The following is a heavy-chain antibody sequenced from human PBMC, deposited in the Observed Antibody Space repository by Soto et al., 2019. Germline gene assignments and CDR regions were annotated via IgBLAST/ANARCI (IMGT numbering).Heavy chain of an antibody. CDR2: INPATGAA. CDR1: GYPVTAYY. J-gene: IGHJ3*02. Sequence: QLHLVQSGAVVKKPGASVTVSCSASGYPVTAYYMHWVRQAPGRGLEWMGGINPATGAAKYTQTFKGRATMPRDPSASTVFMELGGLTFGDTAVFYFARGGGVGVAGSAAFDMWGQGTLVTVSS. D-gene: IGHD3-3*01. V-gene: IGHV1-2*02. CDR3: ARGGGVGVAGSAAFDM.